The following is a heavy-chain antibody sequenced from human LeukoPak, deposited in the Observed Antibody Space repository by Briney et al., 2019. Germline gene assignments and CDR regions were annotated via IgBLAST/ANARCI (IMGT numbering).Heavy chain of an antibody. CDR1: GFTFTNFG. D-gene: IGHD2-2*01. CDR3: AKDQADCTSASCYERGFDY. Sequence: QPGGTLRLSCAASGFTFTNFGMSWVRQAPGKGLEWVSAISGSGTSTYYADSVKGRFTISRDNSKNTLYLQMNSLRAEDTAVYFCAKDQADCTSASCYERGFDYWGQGTLVTVSS. CDR2: ISGSGTST. J-gene: IGHJ4*02. V-gene: IGHV3-23*01.